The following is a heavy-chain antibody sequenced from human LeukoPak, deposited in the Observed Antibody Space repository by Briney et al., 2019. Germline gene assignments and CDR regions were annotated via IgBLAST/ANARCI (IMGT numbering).Heavy chain of an antibody. CDR1: GFTVSTNY. D-gene: IGHD4-23*01. CDR3: ARHLTYGGWNS. V-gene: IGHV3-53*01. Sequence: GGSLRLSCAASGFTVSTNYMAWVRQPPGKGLEWVSIIYAGGSTYYADSVKGRFTISRDNSKNTLYLQMNSLRAEDTAVYYCARHLTYGGWNSWGQGTLVTVSS. CDR2: IYAGGST. J-gene: IGHJ4*02.